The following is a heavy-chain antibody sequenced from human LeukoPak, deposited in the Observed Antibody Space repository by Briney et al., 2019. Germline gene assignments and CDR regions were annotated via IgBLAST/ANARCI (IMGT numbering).Heavy chain of an antibody. CDR3: AKDQQVLRYFDWSMGDYFDY. D-gene: IGHD3-9*01. V-gene: IGHV3-23*01. CDR1: GFTFSSYA. Sequence: GGSLRLSCEASGFTFSSYAMSWARQAPGKGLEWVSLISGGNTYYADSVKGRFTISRDNSKNTLYLQMSSLRVEDTAVYYCAKDQQVLRYFDWSMGDYFDYWGQGTLVTVSS. J-gene: IGHJ4*02. CDR2: ISGGNT.